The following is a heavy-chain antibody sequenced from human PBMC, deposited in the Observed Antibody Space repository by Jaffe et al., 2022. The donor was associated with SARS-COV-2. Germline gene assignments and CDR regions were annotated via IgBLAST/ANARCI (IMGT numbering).Heavy chain of an antibody. D-gene: IGHD6-19*01. J-gene: IGHJ5*02. V-gene: IGHV3-23*01. CDR3: ARDLGGWYLGWFDP. CDR2: ITGSGGTT. Sequence: EVQLLESGGGLVQTGGSLRLSCAASGFIFSSHAMNWVRQAPGKGLEWVSAITGSGGTTYYADSVKGRFTISRDNSKNTVFLQMNSLRAEDTAVYYCARDLGGWYLGWFDPWGQGSLVTVFS. CDR1: GFIFSSHA.